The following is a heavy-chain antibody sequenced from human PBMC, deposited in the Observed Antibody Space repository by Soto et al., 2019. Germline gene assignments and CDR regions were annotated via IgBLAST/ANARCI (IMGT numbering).Heavy chain of an antibody. J-gene: IGHJ4*02. Sequence: SETLSLTCAVYGGSFSGYYWSWIRQPPGKGLEWIGEINHSGSTNYNPSLKSRVTISRDTSKNQFSLKLTSVTAADTALYYCGKVLVGATGHTDSDSWGPGTLVT. CDR3: GKVLVGATGHTDSDS. CDR1: GGSFSGYY. V-gene: IGHV4-34*01. D-gene: IGHD2-15*01. CDR2: INHSGST.